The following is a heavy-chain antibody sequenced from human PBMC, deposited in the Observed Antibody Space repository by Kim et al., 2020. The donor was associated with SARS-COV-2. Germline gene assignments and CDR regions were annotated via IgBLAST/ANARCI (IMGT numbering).Heavy chain of an antibody. D-gene: IGHD3-10*01. J-gene: IGHJ5*02. V-gene: IGHV4-59*09. Sequence: KSRVTISVDTSRNQFSLKLSSVTAADTAVYYCARGEYYYGSGSQSWWFDPWGQGTLVTVSS. CDR3: ARGEYYYGSGSQSWWFDP.